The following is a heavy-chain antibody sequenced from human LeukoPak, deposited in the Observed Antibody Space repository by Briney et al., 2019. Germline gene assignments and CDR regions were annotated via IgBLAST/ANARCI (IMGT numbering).Heavy chain of an antibody. CDR2: INWNSGSI. D-gene: IGHD1-1*01. Sequence: GGSLRLSCAASGFTFDDYAMHWVRQAPGKGLEWVSGINWNSGSIGYADSVKGRFTISRDNAKNSLYLQMNSLRAEDTALYYCAKAQTVLRQAKFDYWGQGTLVTVSS. CDR3: AKAQTVLRQAKFDY. CDR1: GFTFDDYA. V-gene: IGHV3-9*01. J-gene: IGHJ4*02.